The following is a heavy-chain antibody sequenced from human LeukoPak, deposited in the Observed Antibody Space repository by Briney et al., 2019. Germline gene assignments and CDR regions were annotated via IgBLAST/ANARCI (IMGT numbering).Heavy chain of an antibody. Sequence: PGGSLRLSCAASGFTFSSYGMHWVRQAPGKGLEWVAVIWYDGSNKYYADSVKGRFTISRDNSKNTLYLQMNSLRAEDTAVYYCARDPVEMAATYAFDIWGQGTMVTVSP. V-gene: IGHV3-33*01. CDR3: ARDPVEMAATYAFDI. D-gene: IGHD5-24*01. CDR1: GFTFSSYG. CDR2: IWYDGSNK. J-gene: IGHJ3*02.